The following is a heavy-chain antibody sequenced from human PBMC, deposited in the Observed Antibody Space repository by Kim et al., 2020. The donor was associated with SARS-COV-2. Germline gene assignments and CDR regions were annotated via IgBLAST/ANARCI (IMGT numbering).Heavy chain of an antibody. CDR3: ARSAGHTAPAF. CDR2: ISTKTGNT. J-gene: IGHJ4*02. Sequence: ASVKVSCKASGYTFTTYGIYWVRQAPGQGFEWVGWISTKTGNTNYAPKLQARATMTTDTSTSTAYLELRSLTSDDTALYFCARSAGHTAPAFWGQGTLVTVSS. V-gene: IGHV1-18*01. D-gene: IGHD5-18*01. CDR1: GYTFTTYG.